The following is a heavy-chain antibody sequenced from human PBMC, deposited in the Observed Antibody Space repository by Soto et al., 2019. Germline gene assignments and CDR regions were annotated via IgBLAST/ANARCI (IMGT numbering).Heavy chain of an antibody. J-gene: IGHJ4*02. Sequence: QLHLQESGPGLARPSETLSLTCRVSDDSITSADFYWAWIRQPPGKGLEWIGDISSGGYTFYTPFLNSRVTISVDTSKNQLSLRLTSVTASDTAVYYCARRRKGGFFDNWGQGTLVTVSS. CDR3: ARRRKGGFFDN. CDR2: ISSGGYT. CDR1: DDSITSADFY. V-gene: IGHV4-39*01. D-gene: IGHD3-16*01.